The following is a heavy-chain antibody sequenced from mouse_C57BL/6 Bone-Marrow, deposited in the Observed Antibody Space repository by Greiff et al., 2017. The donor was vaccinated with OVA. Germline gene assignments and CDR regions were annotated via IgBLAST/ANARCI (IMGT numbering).Heavy chain of an antibody. V-gene: IGHV3-1*01. CDR2: ISYSGST. CDR1: GYSITSGYD. J-gene: IGHJ2*01. CDR3: ARGGNPHLYFDY. Sequence: EVKLVESGPGMVKPSQSLSLTCTVTGYSITSGYDWHWIRHFPGNKLEWMGYISYSGSTNYNPSLKSRISITHDTSKNHFFLKLNSVTTEDTATYYCARGGNPHLYFDYWGQGTTLTVSS. D-gene: IGHD2-1*01.